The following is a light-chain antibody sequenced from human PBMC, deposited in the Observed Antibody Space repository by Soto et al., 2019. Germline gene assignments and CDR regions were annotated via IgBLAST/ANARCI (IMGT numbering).Light chain of an antibody. V-gene: IGLV2-23*02. J-gene: IGLJ1*01. CDR2: EVS. Sequence: QSSPTEPASVAGSPGQWITISCTGTLSDVGSYNLVSWYQQLPGKAPKLVIYEVSKRPSGVSNRFSGSKSGSTASLTISGLQAEDEDDYSWCSYANRSYVFGTGTKLTV. CDR1: LSDVGSYNL. CDR3: CSYANRSYV.